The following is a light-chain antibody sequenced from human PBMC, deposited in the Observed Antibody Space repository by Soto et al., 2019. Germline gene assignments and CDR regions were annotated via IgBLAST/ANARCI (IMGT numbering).Light chain of an antibody. CDR2: DAS. CDR3: QQYETYPYT. J-gene: IGKJ2*01. V-gene: IGKV1-5*01. CDR1: HSISSW. Sequence: DNQMTAYPSTLPACVGARVTIPCRASHSISSWLAWYQQKPGKAPKLLIYDASSLESGVPSRFSGSGSGTHFTLTIISLQPEDFATYFCQQYETYPYTLGQGTKVDI.